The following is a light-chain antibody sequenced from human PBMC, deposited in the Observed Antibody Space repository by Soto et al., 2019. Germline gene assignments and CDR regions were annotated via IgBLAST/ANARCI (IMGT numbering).Light chain of an antibody. J-gene: IGKJ4*01. CDR2: AAS. CDR1: QSISSY. V-gene: IGKV1-39*01. Sequence: DIQMTQSPSSLSASVGDRVTITCRASQSISSYLNWYQQKPGKAPKVLIYAASSLQSGVPSRFSGSGSGTDFTPTISSLQPEDFATYYWQQSYSTPLTCGGGTKVEIK. CDR3: QQSYSTPLT.